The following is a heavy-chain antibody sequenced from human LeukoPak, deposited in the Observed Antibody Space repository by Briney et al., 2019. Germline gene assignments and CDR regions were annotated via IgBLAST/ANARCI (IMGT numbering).Heavy chain of an antibody. CDR2: IYTSGST. D-gene: IGHD3-10*01. Sequence: SETLSLTCTVSGRSISSYYWRWIRQPAGKGREWFGRIYTSGSTNYNPSLKSRATMSVDTSKNQFSLKLSSVTAADTAVYYCARASGKGDYWGQGTLVTVSS. CDR3: ARASGKGDY. CDR1: GRSISSYY. V-gene: IGHV4-4*07. J-gene: IGHJ4*02.